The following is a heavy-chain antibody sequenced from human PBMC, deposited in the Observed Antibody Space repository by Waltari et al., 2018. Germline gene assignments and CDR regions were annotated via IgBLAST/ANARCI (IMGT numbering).Heavy chain of an antibody. CDR1: GYTFTGYY. D-gene: IGHD6-13*01. V-gene: IGHV1-2*02. CDR3: ARETSGYSSSWYTDY. CDR2: INPNMGGT. J-gene: IGHJ4*02. Sequence: QVQLVQSGAEVKKPGASVKVSCKASGYTFTGYYMHWVRQAHGQGLEWMGRINPNMGGTNYAQKFQGRFTMTMATSISTAYMELSRLRSDDTAVYYCARETSGYSSSWYTDYWGQGTLVTVSS.